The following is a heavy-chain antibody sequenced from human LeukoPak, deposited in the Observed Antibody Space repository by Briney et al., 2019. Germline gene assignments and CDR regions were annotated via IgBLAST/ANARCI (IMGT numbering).Heavy chain of an antibody. J-gene: IGHJ4*02. CDR3: ARVNYYGSGSHYYFDY. CDR1: GGSFSGYY. CDR2: INHSGST. D-gene: IGHD3-10*01. Sequence: SETLSLTCAVYGGSFSGYYWSWIRQPPGKGLEWIGEINHSGSTNYNPSLKSRVTISVDTSKNQFSLKLSSVTAADTAVYYCARVNYYGSGSHYYFDYWGQGTLVTVSS. V-gene: IGHV4-34*01.